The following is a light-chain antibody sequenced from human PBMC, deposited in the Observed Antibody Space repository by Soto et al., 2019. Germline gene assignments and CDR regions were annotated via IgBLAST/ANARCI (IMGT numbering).Light chain of an antibody. V-gene: IGKV3-15*01. J-gene: IGKJ1*01. CDR3: QQYNNWPPWT. CDR2: GAS. Sequence: EIVMTQSPATLSVSPGERATLSCRASQSVSSNLAWYQQKPGQAPRLPIYGASTRSTGIPARFSGSGSGTDVTLTISSLQSEDFAVYYCQQYNNWPPWTFGQGTKVEIK. CDR1: QSVSSN.